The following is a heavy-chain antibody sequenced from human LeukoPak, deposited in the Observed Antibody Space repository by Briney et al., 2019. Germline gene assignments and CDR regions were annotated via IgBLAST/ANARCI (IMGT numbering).Heavy chain of an antibody. V-gene: IGHV4-4*07. CDR2: IYSSGST. CDR1: GGSISSYY. CDR3: ARFREDAWCFDL. Sequence: SETLSLTCTVSGGSISSYYWSWIRQPPGKGLEWIGRIYSSGSTHYNPSLKSRVTVSVDTSKNQFSLRLTSVTAADTAMYYCARFREDAWCFDLWGRGTLVTVSS. D-gene: IGHD2-8*01. J-gene: IGHJ2*01.